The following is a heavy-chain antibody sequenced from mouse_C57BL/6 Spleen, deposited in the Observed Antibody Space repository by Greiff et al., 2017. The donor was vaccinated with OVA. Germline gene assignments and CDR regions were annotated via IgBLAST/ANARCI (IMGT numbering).Heavy chain of an antibody. D-gene: IGHD3-3*01. J-gene: IGHJ2*01. V-gene: IGHV1-81*01. CDR1: GYTFTSYG. CDR2: IYPRSGNT. Sequence: VKVVESGAELARPGASVKLSCKASGYTFTSYGISWVKQRTGQGLEWIGEIYPRSGNTYYNEKFKGKATLTADKSSSTAYMELRSLTSEDSAVYFCARWGLYYFDYWGQGTTLTVSS. CDR3: ARWGLYYFDY.